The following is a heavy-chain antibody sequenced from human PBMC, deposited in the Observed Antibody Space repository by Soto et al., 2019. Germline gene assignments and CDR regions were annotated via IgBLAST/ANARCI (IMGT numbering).Heavy chain of an antibody. V-gene: IGHV3-48*01. J-gene: IGHJ6*02. D-gene: IGHD2-21*02. CDR2: ISSSSSTI. CDR3: TRDLAPGIPRGLDV. CDR1: GCTFSTYI. Sequence: GGSLRLSCAASGCTFSTYIMNWVRQAPGKGLEWVSYISSSSSTIFYTNSVKGRFTISGDDSKNSLYLQMNSLKTEDTAVYYCTRDLAPGIPRGLDVWGQGITVTVSS.